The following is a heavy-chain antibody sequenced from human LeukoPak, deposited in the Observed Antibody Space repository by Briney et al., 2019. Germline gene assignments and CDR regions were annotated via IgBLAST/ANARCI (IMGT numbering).Heavy chain of an antibody. J-gene: IGHJ4*02. CDR1: GYTFTHYA. D-gene: IGHD3-22*01. V-gene: IGHV7-4-1*02. Sequence: ASVKVSCKASGYTFTHYAMNWVRQAPGQGLEWMGWINTNTGNPTYAQGFTGRFVFSLDTSVSTAYLQISSLKAEDTAVYYCVTRDGVSSGFFNLDYWGQGTLVTVPS. CDR3: VTRDGVSSGFFNLDY. CDR2: INTNTGNP.